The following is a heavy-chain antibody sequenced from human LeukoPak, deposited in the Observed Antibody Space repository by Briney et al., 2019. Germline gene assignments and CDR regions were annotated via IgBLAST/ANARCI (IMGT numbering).Heavy chain of an antibody. CDR3: ARFSAYYDSSGYSNYFDY. V-gene: IGHV4-34*01. J-gene: IGHJ4*02. Sequence: PGGSLRLSCAASGFTFSDYYMSWIRQPPGKGLEWIGEINHSGSTNYNPSLTSRVTISVDTSKNQFSLKLSSVAAADTAVYYCARFSAYYDSSGYSNYFDYWGQGTLVTVSS. CDR2: INHSGST. CDR1: GFTFSDYY. D-gene: IGHD3-22*01.